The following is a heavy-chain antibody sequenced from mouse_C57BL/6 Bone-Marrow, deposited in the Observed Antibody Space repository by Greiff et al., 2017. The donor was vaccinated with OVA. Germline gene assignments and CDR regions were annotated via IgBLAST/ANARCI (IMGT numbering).Heavy chain of an antibody. CDR3: ARFTTVVEGDY. Sequence: QVQLKQSGAELARPGASVKISCKASGYTFTDYYINWVKQRPGQGLEWIGWIFPGSGSTYYNEKFKGKATLTVDKSSSTAYMLLSSLTSEDSAVYFCARFTTVVEGDYWGQGTTLTVSS. CDR2: IFPGSGST. J-gene: IGHJ2*01. D-gene: IGHD1-1*01. V-gene: IGHV1-75*01. CDR1: GYTFTDYY.